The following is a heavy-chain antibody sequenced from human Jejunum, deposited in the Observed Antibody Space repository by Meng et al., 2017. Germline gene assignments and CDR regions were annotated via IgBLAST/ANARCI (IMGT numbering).Heavy chain of an antibody. V-gene: IGHV4-4*07. D-gene: IGHD2-15*01. CDR2: IYSSGST. J-gene: IGHJ4*02. CDR3: ARGDYCSGGSCYSNYFDH. Sequence: SETLSLTCTVSGGSISSHYWSWIRQPAGQGLEWIGRIYSSGSTNYNPSLKSRVTMSVDTSKNQFSLRLNSVTAADTAVYYCARGDYCSGGSCYSNYFDHWGQGTQVTSSS. CDR1: GGSISSHY.